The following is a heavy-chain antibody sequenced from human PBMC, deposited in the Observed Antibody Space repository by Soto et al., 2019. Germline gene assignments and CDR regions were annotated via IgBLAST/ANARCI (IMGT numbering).Heavy chain of an antibody. V-gene: IGHV4-31*03. CDR3: ARDRHNNFFDP. J-gene: IGHJ5*02. CDR1: GASMSSGGYY. Sequence: SETLSLTCTVSGASMSSGGYYWTWIRQSPGKSLEWIGYIYYSGSTYYNTSLESRVAISLDTSRSQFSLTLHSVTAADTAIYYCARDRHNNFFDPWGQGTLVT. D-gene: IGHD6-6*01. CDR2: IYYSGST.